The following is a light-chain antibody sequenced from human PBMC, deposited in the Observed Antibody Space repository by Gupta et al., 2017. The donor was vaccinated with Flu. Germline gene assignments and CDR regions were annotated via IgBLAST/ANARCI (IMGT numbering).Light chain of an antibody. Sequence: EIVMTQSPATLSVSPGERATLSCRATQSITIDLACYQQRPGQAPRLLIYGASTRATGIPDRFRASGSRTEFTLTIGSLQSEDFAVYYCKHYKNCPVTFGQGTRLEIK. CDR1: QSITID. CDR3: KHYKNCPVT. V-gene: IGKV3-15*01. CDR2: GAS. J-gene: IGKJ5*01.